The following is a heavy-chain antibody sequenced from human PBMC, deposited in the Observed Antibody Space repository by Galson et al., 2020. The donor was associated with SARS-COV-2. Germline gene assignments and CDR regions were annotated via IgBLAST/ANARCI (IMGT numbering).Heavy chain of an antibody. V-gene: IGHV3-23*01. CDR1: GFTFSIYA. D-gene: IGHD3-3*01. CDR3: AKDYYNFWRGTYYGTEYFQD. J-gene: IGHJ1*01. CDR2: VSGTGFGT. Sequence: GESLKISCAASGFTFSIYAMTWVRQAPGRGLEWVSSVSGTGFGTFYADSVKGRFTISRDNSKNTLHLQMNSLRAEDTAIYYCAKDYYNFWRGTYYGTEYFQDWGQGTLVTVSS.